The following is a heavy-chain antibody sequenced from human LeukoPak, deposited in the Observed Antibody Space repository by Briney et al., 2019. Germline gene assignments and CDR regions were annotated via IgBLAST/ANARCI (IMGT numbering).Heavy chain of an antibody. CDR2: INGDGSDT. V-gene: IGHV3-74*01. CDR1: GFTFSSYW. J-gene: IGHJ4*02. Sequence: GGSLRLSCKASGFTFSSYWMHRVRQIPGKGLAWVSRINGDGSDTNSADSVKGRFTISRDNAKNTLYLQMNSLRAEDTAVYYCVRGLGSGYSYAYGVYWGQGTLVTVSS. CDR3: VRGLGSGYSYAYGVY. D-gene: IGHD5-18*01.